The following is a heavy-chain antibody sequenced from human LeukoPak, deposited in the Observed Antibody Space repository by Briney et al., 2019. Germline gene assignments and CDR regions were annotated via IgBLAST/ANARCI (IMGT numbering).Heavy chain of an antibody. CDR1: GFTFSSYS. D-gene: IGHD7-27*01. CDR3: ARDHSNWEGVDY. CDR2: ISSSSSTI. V-gene: IGHV3-48*01. Sequence: HAGGSLRLSCAASGFTFSSYSMNRVRQAPGKGLEWVSYISSSSSTIYYADAVKGRFTISRDNAKNSLYLQMNSLRAEDTAVYYCARDHSNWEGVDYWDQGTLVTVSS. J-gene: IGHJ4*02.